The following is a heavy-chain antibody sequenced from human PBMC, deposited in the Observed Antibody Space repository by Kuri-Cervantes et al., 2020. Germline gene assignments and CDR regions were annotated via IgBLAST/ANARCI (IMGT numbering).Heavy chain of an antibody. CDR2: ISGSGGST. Sequence: GESLKISCAASGFTFSDHYMDWVRQAPGKGLEWVSAISGSGGSTYYADSVKGRFTISRDNSKNTLYLQMNSLRAEDTAVYYCAKPRGYDILTGYYLMSFDYWGQGTLVTVSS. V-gene: IGHV3-23*01. D-gene: IGHD3-9*01. CDR1: GFTFSDHY. J-gene: IGHJ4*02. CDR3: AKPRGYDILTGYYLMSFDY.